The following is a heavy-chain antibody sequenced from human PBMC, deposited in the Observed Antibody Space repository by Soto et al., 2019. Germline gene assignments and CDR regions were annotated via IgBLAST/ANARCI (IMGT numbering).Heavy chain of an antibody. CDR3: ARFVITTPFDY. V-gene: IGHV1-46*03. D-gene: IGHD3-16*01. Sequence: ASAKVSCKASGYTFTSYYMHWVRQAPGQGLEWMGIINPSGGSTSYAQKFQGRVTMTRDTSTSTVYMELSSLRSEDTAVYYCARFVITTPFDYWGQGTLVTVSS. CDR2: INPSGGST. CDR1: GYTFTSYY. J-gene: IGHJ4*02.